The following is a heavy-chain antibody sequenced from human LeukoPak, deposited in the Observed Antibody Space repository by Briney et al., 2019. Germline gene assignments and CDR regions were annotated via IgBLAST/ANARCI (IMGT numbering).Heavy chain of an antibody. J-gene: IGHJ6*03. Sequence: GGTLRLSCAASGFTFSSYGMSWVRQAPGKGLEWVSAISGSGDSTYYADSVKGRFTISRDNSKNTLYLQLNSLRAEDTAVYYCAKAEWGSSGFYYYYYMDVWGKGTTVTVSS. D-gene: IGHD6-6*01. V-gene: IGHV3-23*01. CDR2: ISGSGDST. CDR3: AKAEWGSSGFYYYYYMDV. CDR1: GFTFSSYG.